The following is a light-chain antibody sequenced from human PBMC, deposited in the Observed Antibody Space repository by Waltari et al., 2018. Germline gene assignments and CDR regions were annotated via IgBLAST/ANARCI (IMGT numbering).Light chain of an antibody. CDR1: QDINSD. CDR2: YAS. Sequence: AIQLTQSPSSLSASVGDRVTIACRASQDINSDLAWYQQKPGKAPKLLIYYASSLQSGVPSRFSGSGSGTDFTLTISSLQPEDIATYYCQQHDNLPITFGQGTRLEIK. CDR3: QQHDNLPIT. V-gene: IGKV1D-13*01. J-gene: IGKJ5*01.